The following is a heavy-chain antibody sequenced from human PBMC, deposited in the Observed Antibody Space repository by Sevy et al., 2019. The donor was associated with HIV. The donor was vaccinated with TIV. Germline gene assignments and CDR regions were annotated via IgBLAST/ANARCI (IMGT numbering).Heavy chain of an antibody. CDR3: ARGYSNYLIDY. J-gene: IGHJ4*02. D-gene: IGHD4-4*01. V-gene: IGHV3-21*01. CDR1: GFTFSSYS. Sequence: GGSLRLSCAASGFTFSSYSMNWVRQAPGKGLEWVSSISSSSSYRYYADSVKSRFTISRDNAKTSLFLQMNSLRADDTAVYYCARGYSNYLIDYWGQGTLVTVSS. CDR2: ISSSSSYR.